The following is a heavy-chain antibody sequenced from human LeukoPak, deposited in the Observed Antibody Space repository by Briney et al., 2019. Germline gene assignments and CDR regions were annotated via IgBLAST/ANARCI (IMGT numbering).Heavy chain of an antibody. CDR1: GGSISSSSYY. Sequence: SETLSLTCTVSGGSISSSSYYWGWIRQPPGKGLEWIGSIYYSGSTYYNPSLKSRVTISVDTSKNQFSLKLSSVTAADTAVYYCARTTEGGYSYGYFNYYYMDVWGKGTTVTISS. V-gene: IGHV4-39*07. D-gene: IGHD5-18*01. CDR2: IYYSGST. CDR3: ARTTEGGYSYGYFNYYYMDV. J-gene: IGHJ6*03.